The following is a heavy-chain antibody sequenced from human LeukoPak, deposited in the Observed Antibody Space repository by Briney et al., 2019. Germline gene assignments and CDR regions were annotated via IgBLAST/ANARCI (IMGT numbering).Heavy chain of an antibody. CDR3: ARAIGELSSGHDLVVVSNWFDP. V-gene: IGHV4-34*01. Sequence: SETLSLTCAVYGGSFSGYYWSWIRQPPGKGLEWIGEINHSGSTNYNPSLKSRVTISVDTSKNQFSLKLSSVTAADTAVYYCARAIGELSSGHDLVVVSNWFDPWGQGTLVTVSS. CDR2: INHSGST. CDR1: GGSFSGYY. D-gene: IGHD5-12*01. J-gene: IGHJ5*02.